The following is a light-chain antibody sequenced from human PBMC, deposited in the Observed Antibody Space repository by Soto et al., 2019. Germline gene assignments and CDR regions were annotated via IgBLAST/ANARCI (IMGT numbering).Light chain of an antibody. CDR1: SSDVGSRNL. J-gene: IGLJ1*01. Sequence: QSVLPQPASVSGSPGQSITISCTGTSSDVGSRNLVSWYQQHPGKAPKLLIYEVSDRPSGVSNRFSGSKSGNTASLTISGLQPEDEADYYCSSYTSISTYVFGTGTKLTVL. V-gene: IGLV2-14*02. CDR2: EVS. CDR3: SSYTSISTYV.